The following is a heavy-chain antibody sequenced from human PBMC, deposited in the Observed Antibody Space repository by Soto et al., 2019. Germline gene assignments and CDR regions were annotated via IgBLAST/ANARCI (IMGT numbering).Heavy chain of an antibody. CDR1: GVTVSSNY. Sequence: GGSLRLSCAASGVTVSSNYMSWVRQAPGKGLEWVSVIYSGGSTYYADSVKGRFTISRDNSKNTLYLQMNSLRAEDTAVYYCARHGYDYGGGYFDYWGQGTLVTAPQ. J-gene: IGHJ4*02. V-gene: IGHV3-66*04. D-gene: IGHD5-18*01. CDR2: IYSGGST. CDR3: ARHGYDYGGGYFDY.